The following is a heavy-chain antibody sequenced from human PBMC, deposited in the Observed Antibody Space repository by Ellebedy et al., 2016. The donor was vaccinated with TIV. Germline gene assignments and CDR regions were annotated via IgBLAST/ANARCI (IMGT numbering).Heavy chain of an antibody. Sequence: SETLSLXCTVSAGSISSSNYYWGWIRQPPGKGLEWLATIFYSGSTYYNPSLKSRVTISVDTSKNQFSLRLSSVTAADTALYYCARHVAGYCSSTSCHTDYWGQGTLVTVSS. CDR3: ARHVAGYCSSTSCHTDY. CDR2: IFYSGST. CDR1: AGSISSSNYY. J-gene: IGHJ4*02. D-gene: IGHD2-2*01. V-gene: IGHV4-39*01.